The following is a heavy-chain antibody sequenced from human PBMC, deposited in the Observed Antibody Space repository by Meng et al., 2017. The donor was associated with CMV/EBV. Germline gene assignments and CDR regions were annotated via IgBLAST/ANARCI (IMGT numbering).Heavy chain of an antibody. J-gene: IGHJ4*02. Sequence: ESLKISCTVSGASISSYTDYWGWIRQPPGKGLEWIESIFYNGNTYYNPSLKSRVTVSVDTSKNQFSLKLSSVTAADTAVYYCARENGGGYFDYWGQGMQVTVSS. V-gene: IGHV4-39*07. CDR3: ARENGGGYFDY. CDR1: GASISSYTDY. CDR2: IFYNGNT. D-gene: IGHD3-16*01.